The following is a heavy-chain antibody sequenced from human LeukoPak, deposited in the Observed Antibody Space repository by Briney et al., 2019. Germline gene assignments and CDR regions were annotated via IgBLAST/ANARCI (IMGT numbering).Heavy chain of an antibody. CDR3: ARAISYYYYMDV. D-gene: IGHD2-2*01. J-gene: IGHJ6*03. V-gene: IGHV4-34*01. Sequence: SETLSLTCAVYGGSFSGYYWSWIRQPPGKGLEWIGEINHSGSTNYNPSLKSRVTISVDTSKNQFSLKLSSVTAADTAVYYRARAISYYYYMDVWGKGTTVTVSS. CDR1: GGSFSGYY. CDR2: INHSGST.